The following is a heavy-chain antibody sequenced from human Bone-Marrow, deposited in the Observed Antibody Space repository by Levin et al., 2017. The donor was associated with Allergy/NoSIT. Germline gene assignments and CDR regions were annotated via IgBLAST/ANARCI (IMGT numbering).Heavy chain of an antibody. Sequence: GGSLRLSCAASGFTFDDYAMHWVRQAPGKGLEWVSGISWNSGSIGYADSVKGRFTISRDNAKNSLYLQMNSLRAEDTALYYCAKDQLRYSSSWYYFDYWGQGTLVTVSS. CDR3: AKDQLRYSSSWYYFDY. CDR1: GFTFDDYA. J-gene: IGHJ4*02. D-gene: IGHD6-13*01. V-gene: IGHV3-9*01. CDR2: ISWNSGSI.